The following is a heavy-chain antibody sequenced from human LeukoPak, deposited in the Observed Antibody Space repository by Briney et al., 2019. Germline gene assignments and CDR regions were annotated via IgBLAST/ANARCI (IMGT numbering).Heavy chain of an antibody. CDR1: GGSFSGYY. Sequence: PSETLSLTCAVYGGSFSGYYWSWIRQPPGKGLEWIGEINHSGSTNYNPSLKSRVTISVDTSKNQISLKLNSVTAADTAVYYCARDRLLWFGELDSWGQGTLVIVSS. J-gene: IGHJ5*01. V-gene: IGHV4-34*01. CDR2: INHSGST. D-gene: IGHD3-10*01. CDR3: ARDRLLWFGELDS.